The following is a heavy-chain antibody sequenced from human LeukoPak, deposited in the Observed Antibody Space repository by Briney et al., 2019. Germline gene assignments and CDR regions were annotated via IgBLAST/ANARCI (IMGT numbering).Heavy chain of an antibody. J-gene: IGHJ4*02. CDR2: ISAYNGNT. CDR1: GYTFTSYG. D-gene: IGHD6-19*01. Sequence: ASVKVSCKASGYTFTSYGISWVRQAPGQGLEWMGWISAYNGNTNYAQKLQGRVTMTTDTSTSTAYMELRSLRSEDTAVYYCARGIAVAGTGYFDYWGQGTLVTVSS. V-gene: IGHV1-18*01. CDR3: ARGIAVAGTGYFDY.